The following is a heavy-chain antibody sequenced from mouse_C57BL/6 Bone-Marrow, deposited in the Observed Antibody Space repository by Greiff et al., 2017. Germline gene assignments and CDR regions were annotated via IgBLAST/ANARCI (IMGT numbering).Heavy chain of an antibody. J-gene: IGHJ1*03. D-gene: IGHD2-2*01. CDR2: INPGSGGT. Sequence: QVQLKESGAELVRPGTSVKVSCKASGYAFTNYLIEWVKQRPGQGLEWIGVINPGSGGTNYNEKFKGKATLTADKSSSTAYMQLSSLTSEDSAVYFCAREGAMVTHWYFDVWGTGTTVTVSS. CDR1: GYAFTNYL. V-gene: IGHV1-54*01. CDR3: AREGAMVTHWYFDV.